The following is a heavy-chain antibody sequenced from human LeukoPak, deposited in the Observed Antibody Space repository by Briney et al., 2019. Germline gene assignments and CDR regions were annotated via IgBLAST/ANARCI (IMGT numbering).Heavy chain of an antibody. V-gene: IGHV4-61*02. CDR2: IYTSGST. CDR3: ARVDYDFWSGSYYYYYYMDV. CDR1: GGSISSGSYY. D-gene: IGHD3-3*01. J-gene: IGHJ6*03. Sequence: SQTLSLTCTVSGGSISSGSYYWSWIRQPAGKGLEWIGRIYTSGSTNYNPSLKSRVTISVDTSKNQFSLKLSSVTAADTAVYYCARVDYDFWSGSYYYYYYMDVRGKGTTVTVSS.